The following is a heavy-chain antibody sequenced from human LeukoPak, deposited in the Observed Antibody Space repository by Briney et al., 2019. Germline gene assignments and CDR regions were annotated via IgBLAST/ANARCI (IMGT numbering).Heavy chain of an antibody. CDR1: GGSISSYY. J-gene: IGHJ5*02. Sequence: TSETLSLTCTVSGGSISSYYWSWIRQPPGRGLEWIGYIFDSENTNYNPSLKSRVTMSIDTSKKQFSLKLSSVTAADTAVYYCARHRAAAGKYNWFDPWGQGTLVTVSS. D-gene: IGHD6-13*01. CDR3: ARHRAAAGKYNWFDP. V-gene: IGHV4-59*08. CDR2: IFDSENT.